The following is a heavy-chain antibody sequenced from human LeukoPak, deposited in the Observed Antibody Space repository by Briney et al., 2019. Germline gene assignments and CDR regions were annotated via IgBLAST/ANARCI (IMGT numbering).Heavy chain of an antibody. D-gene: IGHD1-26*01. V-gene: IGHV4-4*07. Sequence: PSETLSLTCTVSGGSISNHYWSWIRHSAGKGLEWIGRIYTSGSTDYNPSLKSRVTMSVDTSKNQFSLKLSAVTAADTAIYYCARRISGFTGCAIWGQGALVTVSS. CDR1: GGSISNHY. J-gene: IGHJ4*02. CDR3: ARRISGFTGCAI. CDR2: IYTSGST.